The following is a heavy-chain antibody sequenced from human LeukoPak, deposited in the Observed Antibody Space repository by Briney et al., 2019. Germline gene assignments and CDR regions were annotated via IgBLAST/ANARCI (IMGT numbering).Heavy chain of an antibody. D-gene: IGHD6-19*01. V-gene: IGHV3-30*19. CDR2: ISYDGSNK. CDR1: GFTFSNYG. CDR3: ARASSGPFDY. J-gene: IGHJ4*02. Sequence: GGSLRLSCAASGFTFSNYGMHWVRQAPGKGLEWVAVISYDGSNKYYADSVKGRFTISRDNSKNTLYLQMNSLRAEDTAVYYCARASSGPFDYWGQGTLVTVSS.